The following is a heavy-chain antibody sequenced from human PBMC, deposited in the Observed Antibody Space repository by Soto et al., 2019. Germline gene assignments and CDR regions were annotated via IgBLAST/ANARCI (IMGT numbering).Heavy chain of an antibody. V-gene: IGHV3-23*01. CDR3: AKKKRDGYNVDY. CDR1: GFTFSSYA. CDR2: ISGSGGST. J-gene: IGHJ4*02. D-gene: IGHD5-12*01. Sequence: EVQLLESGGGLVQPGGSLRLSCAASGFTFSSYAMSWVRQAPGKGLEWVSAISGSGGSTYYADSVKGRYTISRDNSKNTVYLQMNSLRAEDTAVYYCAKKKRDGYNVDYWGQGTLVTVSS.